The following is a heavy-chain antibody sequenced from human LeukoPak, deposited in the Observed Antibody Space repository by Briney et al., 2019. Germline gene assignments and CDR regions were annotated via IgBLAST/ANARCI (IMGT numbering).Heavy chain of an antibody. Sequence: GGSLRLSCAASGFTFSSYAMNWVRQAPGKGLEWITATSGSGGSTYYADSVKGRFTISRDKSKNTLYLQMNSLRAEDTAVYYCAKRGAEVGVTVAPGDYWGQGTLVTVSS. CDR2: TSGSGGST. CDR1: GFTFSSYA. V-gene: IGHV3-23*01. D-gene: IGHD3-16*02. CDR3: AKRGAEVGVTVAPGDY. J-gene: IGHJ4*02.